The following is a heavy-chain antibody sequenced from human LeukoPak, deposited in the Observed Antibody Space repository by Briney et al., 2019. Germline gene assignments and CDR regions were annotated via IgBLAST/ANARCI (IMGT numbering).Heavy chain of an antibody. CDR2: ISGSGGST. D-gene: IGHD4-17*01. V-gene: IGHV3-23*01. J-gene: IGHJ3*02. Sequence: PGGSLRLSCAASEFTFSRYAMSWVRQAPGKGLEWVSAISGSGGSTYYADSVKGRFTISRDNSKNTLYLQMNSLRAEDTAVYYCAKEGDDYGTFDIWGQGTMVTVSS. CDR3: AKEGDDYGTFDI. CDR1: EFTFSRYA.